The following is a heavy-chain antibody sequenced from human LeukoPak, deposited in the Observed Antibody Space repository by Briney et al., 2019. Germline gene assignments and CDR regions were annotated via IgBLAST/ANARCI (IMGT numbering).Heavy chain of an antibody. Sequence: SETLSLTCSVSGGSVSNYYWSWIRQPPGKGLEWIGYVYYTGSTNYNPSLKSRVTMFEDKSKNQFSLRLCSVTVADTAVYFCARNWGSYAFDIWGQGTMVTVSS. CDR2: VYYTGST. CDR1: GGSVSNYY. J-gene: IGHJ3*02. CDR3: ARNWGSYAFDI. D-gene: IGHD7-27*01. V-gene: IGHV4-59*08.